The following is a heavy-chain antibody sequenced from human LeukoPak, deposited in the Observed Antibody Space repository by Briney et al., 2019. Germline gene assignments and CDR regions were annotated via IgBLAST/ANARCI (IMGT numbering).Heavy chain of an antibody. CDR1: GYTFTSYG. J-gene: IGHJ4*02. CDR2: ISGYNADT. Sequence: ASVKVSCKASGYTFTSYGITWVRQAPGQGFEWIGWISGYNADTNYAQNLQGRVTMTTDTSTSTAYMELRSLTSDDTAVYYCARDLGQLLPEGVDYWGQGALVTVSS. CDR3: ARDLGQLLPEGVDY. V-gene: IGHV1-18*01. D-gene: IGHD2-2*01.